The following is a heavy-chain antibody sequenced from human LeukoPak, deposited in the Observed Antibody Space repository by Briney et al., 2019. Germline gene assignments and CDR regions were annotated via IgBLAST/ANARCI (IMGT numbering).Heavy chain of an antibody. D-gene: IGHD2-8*01. CDR2: INPNSGGT. Sequence: ASVKVSCKASGYTFTGYYMHWVRQAPGQGLEWMGWINPNSGGTNYAQKFQGRVTMTTDTSTSTAYMELRSLRSDDTAVYYCARDLNGGSFGDYWGQGTLVTVSS. CDR3: ARDLNGGSFGDY. V-gene: IGHV1-2*02. CDR1: GYTFTGYY. J-gene: IGHJ4*02.